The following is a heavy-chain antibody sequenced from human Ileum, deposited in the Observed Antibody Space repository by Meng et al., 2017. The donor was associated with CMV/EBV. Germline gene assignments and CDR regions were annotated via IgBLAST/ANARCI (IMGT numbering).Heavy chain of an antibody. CDR2: VYSSGST. Sequence: QVQLKESGPGLVMPSETLSPTCTVSGGSISGYYWSWIRQPATKGLEWIGRVYSSGSTDYNPSLQSRVTMSVDTSKNQFSLKLSSVTAADTAVYYCARGSSSWAFDYWGQGTLVTVSS. J-gene: IGHJ4*02. D-gene: IGHD2-2*01. CDR1: GGSISGYY. CDR3: ARGSSSWAFDY. V-gene: IGHV4-4*07.